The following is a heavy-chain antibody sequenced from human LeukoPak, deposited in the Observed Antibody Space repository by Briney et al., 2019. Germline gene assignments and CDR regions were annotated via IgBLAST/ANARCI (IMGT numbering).Heavy chain of an antibody. CDR2: IYSSGNT. CDR1: GGSISTYY. CDR3: ARRYTASPGERFDY. J-gene: IGHJ4*02. Sequence: SETLSLTCTVSGGSISTYYWTWIRQPPGKGLEWIGYIYSSGNTNYNPSLSSRVTISLDTSKNQFSLMLRSLTAADTAVYYCARRYTASPGERFDYWGQGILVTVTS. D-gene: IGHD2-2*02. V-gene: IGHV4-59*08.